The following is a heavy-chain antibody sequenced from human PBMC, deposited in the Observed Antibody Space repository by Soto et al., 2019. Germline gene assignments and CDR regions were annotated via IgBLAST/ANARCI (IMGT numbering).Heavy chain of an antibody. CDR3: ARGRPDDIVVVVAALDYYYGMDV. CDR2: ISYDGSNK. D-gene: IGHD2-15*01. J-gene: IGHJ6*02. CDR1: GFTFSSYA. V-gene: IGHV3-30-3*01. Sequence: QVQLVESGGGVVQPGRSLRLSCAASGFTFSSYAMHWVRQAPGKGLEWVAVISYDGSNKYYADSVKGRFTISRDNSKNTLYLQMNSLRAEDTAVYYCARGRPDDIVVVVAALDYYYGMDVWGQGTTVTVSS.